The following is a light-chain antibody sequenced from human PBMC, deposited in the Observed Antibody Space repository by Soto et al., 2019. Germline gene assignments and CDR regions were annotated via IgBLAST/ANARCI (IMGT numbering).Light chain of an antibody. CDR1: QSVGYY. Sequence: EIVLTQSPATLSLSPGERATLSCRASQSVGYYLAWYRQKPGQAPRLLIYDASNRATGIPARFSGNGSGTDFTLTINSLQPEDFAVYYCQQPFTFGPGTKVDFK. CDR3: QQPFT. J-gene: IGKJ3*01. CDR2: DAS. V-gene: IGKV3-11*01.